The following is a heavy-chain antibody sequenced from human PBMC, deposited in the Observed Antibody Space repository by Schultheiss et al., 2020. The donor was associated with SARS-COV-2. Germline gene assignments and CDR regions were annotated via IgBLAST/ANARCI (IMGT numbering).Heavy chain of an antibody. Sequence: SETLSLTCTVSGGSISSYYWSWIRQPPGKGLEWIGSIYYSGSTYYYPSLKSRVTISVDTSKNQFSLKLSSVTAADTAVYYCARANPGSWFDPWGQGTLVTVSS. CDR2: IYYSGST. D-gene: IGHD3-10*01. V-gene: IGHV4-59*12. CDR1: GGSISSYY. CDR3: ARANPGSWFDP. J-gene: IGHJ5*02.